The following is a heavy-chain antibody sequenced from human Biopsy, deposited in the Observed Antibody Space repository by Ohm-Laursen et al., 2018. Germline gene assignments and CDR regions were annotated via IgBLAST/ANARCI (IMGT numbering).Heavy chain of an antibody. D-gene: IGHD4-11*01. CDR1: GDSVTKYY. J-gene: IGHJ6*02. Sequence: TLSLPCTASGDSVTKYYWSWIRQPPGKGLEWIGHIYYSVMTNYNPSLQSRVSISVDTSRNQVSLTLSSVTAADTAVYYCARDSGILNYGNFKYYHYYGMDVWGQGTKVTVSS. CDR2: IYYSVMT. CDR3: ARDSGILNYGNFKYYHYYGMDV. V-gene: IGHV4-59*02.